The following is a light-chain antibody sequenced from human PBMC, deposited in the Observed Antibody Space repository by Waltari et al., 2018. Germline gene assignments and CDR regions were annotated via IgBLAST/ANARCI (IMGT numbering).Light chain of an antibody. CDR3: QVWDTGTAL. CDR2: RDN. Sequence: SYELTQPLSVSVALGQTARITCGGNNIGRKRVHWYQQKPGQAPLLVIYRDNNRPSGIPERFSGSNSGNTATLTISRAQAGDEADYYCQVWDTGTALFGGGTKLTVL. CDR1: NIGRKR. V-gene: IGLV3-9*01. J-gene: IGLJ3*02.